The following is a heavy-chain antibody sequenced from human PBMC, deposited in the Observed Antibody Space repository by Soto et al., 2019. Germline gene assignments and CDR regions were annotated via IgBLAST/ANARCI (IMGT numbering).Heavy chain of an antibody. CDR1: GFTFSSYS. Sequence: GGSLRLSCAASGFTFSSYSMNWVRQAPGKGLEWVSYISSSSSTIYYADSVKGRFTISRDNAKNSLYLQMNSLRDEDTAVYYCARDHYYGYYYGMDVWGQGTTVTVSS. D-gene: IGHD3-10*01. V-gene: IGHV3-48*02. CDR2: ISSSSSTI. CDR3: ARDHYYGYYYGMDV. J-gene: IGHJ6*02.